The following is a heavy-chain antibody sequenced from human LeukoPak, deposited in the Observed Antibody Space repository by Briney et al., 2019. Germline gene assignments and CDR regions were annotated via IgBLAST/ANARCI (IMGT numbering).Heavy chain of an antibody. J-gene: IGHJ6*03. CDR1: GFTFSSYS. CDR2: IKSSSSYI. D-gene: IGHD3-22*01. Sequence: PGGSLRLSCAASGFTFSSYSMNWVRQAPGKGLEWVSSIKSSSSYIYYADSVKGRFTISRDNSKNTLYLQMNSLRAEDTAVYYCAKGTMIVGRYYYYMDVWGKGTTVTVSS. CDR3: AKGTMIVGRYYYYMDV. V-gene: IGHV3-21*04.